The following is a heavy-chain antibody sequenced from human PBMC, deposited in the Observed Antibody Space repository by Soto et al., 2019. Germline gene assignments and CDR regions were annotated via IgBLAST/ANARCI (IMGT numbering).Heavy chain of an antibody. CDR1: GFTFSTHA. CDR3: ARDARNADYDY. CDR2: FHGTRSTI. V-gene: IGHV3-48*02. Sequence: EVQLVESGGGLVQPGGSLRLSCAVSGFTFSTHAMNWVRQAPGKGLEWVEFFHGTRSTIYYADQVKARFTISRDIATNSLFLQMDSLRDEDTDVYYCARDARNADYDYWGQGTMVTVSS. J-gene: IGHJ4*02. D-gene: IGHD3-16*01.